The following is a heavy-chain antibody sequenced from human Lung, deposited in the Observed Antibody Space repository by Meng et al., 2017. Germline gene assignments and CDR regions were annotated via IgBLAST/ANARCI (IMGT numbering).Heavy chain of an antibody. CDR3: ARGPTTMAHDFDY. CDR1: GGSFSDYY. J-gene: IGHJ4*02. Sequence: QVLLQQWGAGLLKPSGTLYLTCVVSGGSFSDYYWSWIRQPPGKGLELIGEINHSGSNNYNPSLESRATISVDTSQNNLSLKLSSVTAADSAVYYCARGPTTMAHDFDYWGQGTLVTVSS. D-gene: IGHD4-11*01. CDR2: INHSGSN. V-gene: IGHV4-34*01.